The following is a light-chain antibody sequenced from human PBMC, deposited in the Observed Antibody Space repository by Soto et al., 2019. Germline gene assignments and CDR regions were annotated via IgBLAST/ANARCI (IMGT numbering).Light chain of an antibody. J-gene: IGLJ1*01. CDR2: EVS. CDR1: SSDVGGYKY. Sequence: QSALTQPPSASGSAGQSVTISCTGTSSDVGGYKYVSWYQHHPGKAPKVIIYEVSKRPSGVPDRFSGSKSSNTASLTVSGLQGEDEADYYCTSYAGSNTLVFGTGTKLTVL. V-gene: IGLV2-8*01. CDR3: TSYAGSNTLV.